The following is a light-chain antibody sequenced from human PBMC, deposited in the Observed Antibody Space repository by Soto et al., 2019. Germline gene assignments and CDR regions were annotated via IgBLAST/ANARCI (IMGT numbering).Light chain of an antibody. J-gene: IGKJ2*01. Sequence: EIVLTQSPGTLSLSTGERATLSCRASQSVSSSYLDWYQQKPGQAPRLLIYGASSRATGIPDRFSGSGSGTDFTLTISRLEPEDFAVYYCQQYGSAFGQGTKLEIK. CDR2: GAS. CDR1: QSVSSSY. V-gene: IGKV3-20*01. CDR3: QQYGSA.